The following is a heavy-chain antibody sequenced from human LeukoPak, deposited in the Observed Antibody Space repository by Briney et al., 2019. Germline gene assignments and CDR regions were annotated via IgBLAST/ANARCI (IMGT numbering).Heavy chain of an antibody. J-gene: IGHJ5*02. Sequence: PSETLSLTCAVYGGSFSGYYWSWIRQPPGKGLEWIGEINHSGGTNYNPSLKSRVTISVDTSKNQFSLKLSSVTAADTAVYYCARVVGARITMIVVVNVRWFDPWGQGTLVTVSS. CDR2: INHSGGT. CDR3: ARVVGARITMIVVVNVRWFDP. V-gene: IGHV4-34*01. D-gene: IGHD3-22*01. CDR1: GGSFSGYY.